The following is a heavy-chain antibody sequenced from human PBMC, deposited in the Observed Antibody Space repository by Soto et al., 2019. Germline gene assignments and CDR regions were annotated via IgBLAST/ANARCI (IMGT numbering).Heavy chain of an antibody. CDR3: ARATWLQVWSHAFDI. CDR2: IYPDDSDT. Sequence: GESLKISCKGSGYSFSDYWIGWVRQMPGKGLEWMGIIYPDDSDTRYSPSFQGQVTISADKSITIAYLQWSSLKASDTAMYYCARATWLQVWSHAFDIWGQGTMVTVSS. V-gene: IGHV5-51*01. CDR1: GYSFSDYW. J-gene: IGHJ3*02. D-gene: IGHD5-18*01.